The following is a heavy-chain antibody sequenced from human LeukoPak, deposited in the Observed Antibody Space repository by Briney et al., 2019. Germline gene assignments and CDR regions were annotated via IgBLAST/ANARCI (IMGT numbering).Heavy chain of an antibody. Sequence: SETLSLTCAVYGGSFSGYYWSWIRQPPGKGLEWIGEINHSGSTNYNPSLKSRVTISVDTSKNQFSLKLSSVTAADTAVYYCARGAEGVAARTYYYYMDVLGKGTTVTVSS. CDR1: GGSFSGYY. CDR3: ARGAEGVAARTYYYYMDV. D-gene: IGHD6-6*01. V-gene: IGHV4-34*01. J-gene: IGHJ6*03. CDR2: INHSGST.